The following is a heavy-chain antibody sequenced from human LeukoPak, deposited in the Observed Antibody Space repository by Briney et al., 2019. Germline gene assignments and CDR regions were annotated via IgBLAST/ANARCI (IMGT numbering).Heavy chain of an antibody. J-gene: IGHJ3*02. Sequence: GGSLRLSCAASGFTFSSYAMHWVRQAPGNGLEWVAVISYDGSNKYYADSVKGRFTISRDNSKNTLYLQMNSLRAEDTAVYYCAREWAEWELLMRGDAFDIWGQGTMVTVSS. CDR1: GFTFSSYA. D-gene: IGHD1-26*01. CDR2: ISYDGSNK. CDR3: AREWAEWELLMRGDAFDI. V-gene: IGHV3-30-3*01.